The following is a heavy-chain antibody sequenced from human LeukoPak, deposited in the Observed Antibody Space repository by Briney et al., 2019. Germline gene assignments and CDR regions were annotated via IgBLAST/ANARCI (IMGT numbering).Heavy chain of an antibody. J-gene: IGHJ6*03. CDR2: IYYSGST. V-gene: IGHV4-39*07. CDR1: GGSISSSSYY. D-gene: IGHD3-10*01. CDR3: ARAERGGESWGYYYYMDV. Sequence: SETLSLTCTVSGGSISSSSYYWGWIRQPPGKGLERLGSIYYSGSTYYNPSLKSRVTISVDTSKNQFSLKLSSVTAADTAVYYCARAERGGESWGYYYYMDVWGKGTTVTVSS.